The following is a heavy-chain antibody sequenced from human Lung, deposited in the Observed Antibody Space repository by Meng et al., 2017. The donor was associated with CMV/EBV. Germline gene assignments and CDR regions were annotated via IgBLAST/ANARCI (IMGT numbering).Heavy chain of an antibody. CDR3: AREIQLPAARKDCFDY. D-gene: IGHD2-2*01. Sequence: SXTXSLXCTVSGYSISSGYYWGWIRQPPEKGLEWMGSIYHSGSTYYHPSLKSRVTISVDTSKNQFSLKLSAVTAADTAVYYCAREIQLPAARKDCFDYWGQGTXVTVSS. V-gene: IGHV4-38-2*02. J-gene: IGHJ4*02. CDR1: GYSISSGYY. CDR2: IYHSGST.